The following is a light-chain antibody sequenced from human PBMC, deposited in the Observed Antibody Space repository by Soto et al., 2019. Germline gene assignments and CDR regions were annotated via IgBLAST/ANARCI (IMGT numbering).Light chain of an antibody. CDR3: SSYTADNKGVL. Sequence: QSALTQPASISGSPGQSITISCTGPSSAVGNYDYVSWYQHYPGKAPQLIISEVSKRPSGVSPRFSGSKSGNTASLTISGLQAEDEADYYCSSYTADNKGVLLGGGTKLTVL. V-gene: IGLV2-14*01. CDR2: EVS. CDR1: SSAVGNYDY. J-gene: IGLJ2*01.